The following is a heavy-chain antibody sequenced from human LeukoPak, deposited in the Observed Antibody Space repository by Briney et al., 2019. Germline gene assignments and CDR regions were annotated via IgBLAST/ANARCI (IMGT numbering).Heavy chain of an antibody. CDR2: ISAYNGNT. CDR3: ARDRIVGARIDY. Sequence: ASVKVSCKASGYTFTGYYMHWVRQAPGQGLEWMGWISAYNGNTNYAQKLQGRVTMTTDTSTSTAYMELRSLRSDDTAVYYCARDRIVGARIDYWGQGTLVTVSS. J-gene: IGHJ4*02. D-gene: IGHD1-26*01. V-gene: IGHV1-18*04. CDR1: GYTFTGYY.